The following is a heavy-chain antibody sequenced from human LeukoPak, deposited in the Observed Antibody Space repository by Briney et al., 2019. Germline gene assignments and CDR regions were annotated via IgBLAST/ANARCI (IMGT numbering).Heavy chain of an antibody. V-gene: IGHV3-30*02. Sequence: GGSLRLSCAASGFTFSSYGMHWVRQAPGKGLEWVAFIWYDGSNEYYTDSVKGRFTISRDNSKNTLYLQMSGLRAEDTAAYYCAKRGDGGAAAYVDYWGQGALVTVSS. D-gene: IGHD6-13*01. CDR1: GFTFSSYG. CDR3: AKRGDGGAAAYVDY. J-gene: IGHJ4*02. CDR2: IWYDGSNE.